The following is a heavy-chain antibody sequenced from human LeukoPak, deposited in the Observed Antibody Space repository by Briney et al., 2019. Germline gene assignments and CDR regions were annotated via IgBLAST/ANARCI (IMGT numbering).Heavy chain of an antibody. Sequence: GASVKVSCKASGYTFTSYAMHWVRQAPGQRLEWMGWINAGNGNTKYSQKFQGRVTITRDTPASTAYMELSSLRSEDTAVYYCARVLSPTGEVYYWGQGTLVTVSS. V-gene: IGHV1-3*01. CDR2: INAGNGNT. J-gene: IGHJ4*02. CDR1: GYTFTSYA. D-gene: IGHD7-27*01. CDR3: ARVLSPTGEVYY.